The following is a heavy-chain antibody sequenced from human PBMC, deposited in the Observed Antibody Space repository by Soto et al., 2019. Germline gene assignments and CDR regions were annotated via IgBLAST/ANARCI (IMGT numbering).Heavy chain of an antibody. Sequence: SLRLFCAASGFTFRNHGMHWVRLAPGKGLEWVAXXWXDGXXXXXAXXVKCRFTVSRDNSKNTLYLQMNSLRGEETAVYYCARDLGWPAARFDPWGQGTQVTSSS. CDR2: XWXDGXXX. V-gene: IGHV3-33*01. CDR3: ARDLGWPAARFDP. CDR1: GFTFRNHG. D-gene: IGHD2-2*01. J-gene: IGHJ5*02.